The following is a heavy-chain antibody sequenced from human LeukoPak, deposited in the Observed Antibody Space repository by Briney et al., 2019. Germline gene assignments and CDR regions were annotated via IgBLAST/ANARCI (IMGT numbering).Heavy chain of an antibody. D-gene: IGHD3-22*01. Sequence: ASVKVSCKASGYTFTSYAMHWVRQAPGQRLEWMGWINAGNGNTRYSQKFQGRVTITRDTSESTAYMELSSLRSEDTAVYYCATARDDSSGYYYWGQGTLVTVSS. CDR1: GYTFTSYA. J-gene: IGHJ4*02. CDR3: ATARDDSSGYYY. V-gene: IGHV1-3*01. CDR2: INAGNGNT.